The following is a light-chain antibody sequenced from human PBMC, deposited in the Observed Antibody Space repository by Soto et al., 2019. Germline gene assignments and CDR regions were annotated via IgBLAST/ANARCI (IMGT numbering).Light chain of an antibody. CDR3: LLYYGGAHLV. CDR2: TTN. Sequence: QAVVTQEPSLTVSPGGTVTLTCSSSSGAVTSGNYPSWFQRKPGQAPRTLIYTTNDKHSWTPARFSGSLLGGRATLTLSGAQPEDEADYYCLLYYGGAHLVFGGGTKLTVL. V-gene: IGLV7-43*01. J-gene: IGLJ3*02. CDR1: SGAVTSGNY.